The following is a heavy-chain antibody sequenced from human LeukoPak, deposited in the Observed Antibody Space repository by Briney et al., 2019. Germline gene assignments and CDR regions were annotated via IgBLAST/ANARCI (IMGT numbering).Heavy chain of an antibody. CDR1: DASISSYY. D-gene: IGHD3-3*01. J-gene: IGHJ4*02. CDR2: IYYSGYT. CDR3: AISEGSGAGFAY. V-gene: IGHV4-59*01. Sequence: SETLSLTCSVSDASISSYYWSWIRQSPEKGLEWIGYIYYSGYTDYNPSLQSRVLISVDTSRSQFSLNLTSVTAADTAIYYCAISEGSGAGFAYWGQGTLVTVSS.